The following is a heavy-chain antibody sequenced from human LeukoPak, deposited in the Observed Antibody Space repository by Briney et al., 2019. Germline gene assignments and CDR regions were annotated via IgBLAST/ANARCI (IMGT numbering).Heavy chain of an antibody. Sequence: PGGSLRLSCAASGFTFSSYSMNWVRQAPGKGLEWVSSISSSSSYIYYADSVKGRFTISRDNAKNSLYLQMNSLRAEDTAVYYCARGGTKQWLLLYYLDYWGQGTLVTVSS. V-gene: IGHV3-21*01. D-gene: IGHD6-19*01. CDR3: ARGGTKQWLLLYYLDY. CDR2: ISSSSSYI. J-gene: IGHJ4*02. CDR1: GFTFSSYS.